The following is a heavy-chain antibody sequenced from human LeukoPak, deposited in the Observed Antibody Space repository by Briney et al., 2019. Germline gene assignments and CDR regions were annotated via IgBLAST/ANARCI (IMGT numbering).Heavy chain of an antibody. CDR1: GGTFTSDA. CDR3: ARETREATVNPHDAFDI. Sequence: GSSVKVSCKASGGTFTSDAISGGREGPGEGGERRGGIIPIFGTANYAQKFQGRVTITTDDSTSTAYIELSSLRSEDTAVYYCARETREATVNPHDAFDIWGQGTMVTVSS. J-gene: IGHJ3*02. V-gene: IGHV1-69*05. CDR2: IIPIFGTA. D-gene: IGHD4-17*01.